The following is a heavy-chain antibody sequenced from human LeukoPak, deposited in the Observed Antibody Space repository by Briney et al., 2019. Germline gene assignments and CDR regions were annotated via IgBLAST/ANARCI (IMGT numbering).Heavy chain of an antibody. CDR1: GFTFSSYS. V-gene: IGHV3-21*01. CDR3: ARDRAGTTPYYYYSMDV. Sequence: GGSLRLSCAASGFTFSSYSMNWVRQAPGKGLEWVSSINSSSSYIYYADSVKGRFTISRDNAKNSLYLQMNSLRAEDTAVYYCARDRAGTTPYYYYSMDVWGKGTTVTVSS. J-gene: IGHJ6*03. D-gene: IGHD1-14*01. CDR2: INSSSSYI.